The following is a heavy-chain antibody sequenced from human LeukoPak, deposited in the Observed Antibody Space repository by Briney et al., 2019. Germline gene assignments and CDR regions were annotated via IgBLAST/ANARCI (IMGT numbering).Heavy chain of an antibody. CDR3: ARLGYSGYESAS. J-gene: IGHJ5*02. Sequence: NLGESLKISCQASGYTFSTSWIGWVRQMPGKGLEWMGIIYPSDSDTRYSPSFQGQVTISADKSINTAYLQWNSLKASDTAVYYCARLGYSGYESASWGQGTLVTVSS. V-gene: IGHV5-51*01. CDR1: GYTFSTSW. CDR2: IYPSDSDT. D-gene: IGHD5-12*01.